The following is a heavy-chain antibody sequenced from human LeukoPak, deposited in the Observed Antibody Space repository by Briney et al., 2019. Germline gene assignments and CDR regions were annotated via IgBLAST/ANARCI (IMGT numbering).Heavy chain of an antibody. Sequence: PGGSLRLSCAASGFTFSSYSMNWVRQAPGKGLEWVSYISGSSSTIYYADSVKGRFTISRDNAKNSLYLQMNSLRAEDTAVYYCARAELWFGELSGDYFDYWGQGTLVTVSS. V-gene: IGHV3-48*04. J-gene: IGHJ4*02. CDR3: ARAELWFGELSGDYFDY. CDR2: ISGSSSTI. CDR1: GFTFSSYS. D-gene: IGHD3-10*01.